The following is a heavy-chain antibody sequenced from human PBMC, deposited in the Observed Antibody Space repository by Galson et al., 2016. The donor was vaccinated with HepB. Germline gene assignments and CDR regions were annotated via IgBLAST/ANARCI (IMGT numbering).Heavy chain of an antibody. J-gene: IGHJ5*02. CDR1: GGSMGGH. V-gene: IGHV4-59*08. CDR3: ARHLKIQLWLRGNWFDP. Sequence: ETLSLTCTVSGGSMGGHWTWIRQPPGEGLEWIGYIHDSGNTAYNPSLESRVIISIDTSKNQFSLKLSSVTAADTAVYYCARHLKIQLWLRGNWFDPWGQGTLVTVSS. D-gene: IGHD5-18*01. CDR2: IHDSGNT.